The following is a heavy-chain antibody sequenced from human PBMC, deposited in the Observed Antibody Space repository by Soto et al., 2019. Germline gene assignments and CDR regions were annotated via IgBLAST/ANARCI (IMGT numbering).Heavy chain of an antibody. D-gene: IGHD1-20*01. CDR2: IYYSGST. J-gene: IGHJ6*03. Sequence: SETLSLTCTVSGGSISSYYWSWIRQPPGKGLEWIGYIYYSGSTNYNPSLKSRVTISVDTSKNQFSLKLSSVTAADTAVYYCARAASGITGTYGKFFYYYYMDVWGKGTTVTVSS. CDR3: ARAASGITGTYGKFFYYYYMDV. CDR1: GGSISSYY. V-gene: IGHV4-59*08.